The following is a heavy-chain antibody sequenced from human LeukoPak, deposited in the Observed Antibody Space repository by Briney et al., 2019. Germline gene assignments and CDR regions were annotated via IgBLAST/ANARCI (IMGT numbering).Heavy chain of an antibody. V-gene: IGHV3-23*01. Sequence: PAGSLRLSCAASGFTFRNYAMSWVRQAPGKGLEWVSGISFSGSNTYNVDSVKGRFTISRANSKDRLYLQMSSLRAEDTAIYYCAKASQGNEYSSSFDYWGQGTLVPVSS. CDR3: AKASQGNEYSSSFDY. D-gene: IGHD6-6*01. CDR2: ISFSGSNT. J-gene: IGHJ4*02. CDR1: GFTFRNYA.